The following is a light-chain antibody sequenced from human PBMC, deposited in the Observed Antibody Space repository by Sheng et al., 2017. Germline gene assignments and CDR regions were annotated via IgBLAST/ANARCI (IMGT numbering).Light chain of an antibody. V-gene: IGKV1-27*01. CDR3: QKYDSAPXT. CDR2: DAS. CDR1: QGISNY. Sequence: DIQMTQSPSSLSASVGDRVTITCRASQGISNYLVWYQQKPGKAPNLLMYDASTLQSGVPSRFSGSGSGTEFTLTISSLQPEDVATYYCQKYDSAPXTFGGGTKVEIK. J-gene: IGKJ4*01.